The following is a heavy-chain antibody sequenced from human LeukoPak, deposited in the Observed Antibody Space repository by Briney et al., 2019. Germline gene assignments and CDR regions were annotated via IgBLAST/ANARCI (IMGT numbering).Heavy chain of an antibody. V-gene: IGHV4-30-2*01. Sequence: SETLSLTCTVSGGSISSGGYYWSWIRQPPGKGLEWIGYIYHSGSTYYNPSLKSRVTISVDRSKNQFSLKLSSVTAADTAVYYCAAPRDGYNLGYWGRGTLVTVSS. CDR1: GGSISSGGYY. CDR2: IYHSGST. J-gene: IGHJ4*02. CDR3: AAPRDGYNLGY. D-gene: IGHD5-24*01.